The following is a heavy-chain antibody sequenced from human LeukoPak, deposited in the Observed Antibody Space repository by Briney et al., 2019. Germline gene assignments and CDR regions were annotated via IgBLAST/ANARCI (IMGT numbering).Heavy chain of an antibody. CDR1: GYTFTGYY. V-gene: IGHV1-2*02. CDR3: ARDYGDYASAFDI. J-gene: IGHJ3*02. D-gene: IGHD4-17*01. CDR2: INPNSGGT. Sequence: ASVKVSCKASGYTFTGYYMHWVRLAPGQGLEWMGWINPNSGGTNYAQKFQGRVTMTRDTSISAAYMELSRLRSDDTAVYYCARDYGDYASAFDIWGQGTMVTVSS.